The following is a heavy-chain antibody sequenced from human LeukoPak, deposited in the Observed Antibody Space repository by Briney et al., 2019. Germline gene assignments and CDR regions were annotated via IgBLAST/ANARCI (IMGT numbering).Heavy chain of an antibody. Sequence: SETLSLTCTVSGGSISSYYWSWIRQPAGKGLEWIGRIYTSGSTNYNPSLKSRVTMSVDTSKNQFSLKLSSVTAADTAVYYCARDWGSMVRGFNWFDPWGQGTLVTVSS. CDR2: IYTSGST. V-gene: IGHV4-4*07. CDR3: ARDWGSMVRGFNWFDP. D-gene: IGHD3-10*01. CDR1: GGSISSYY. J-gene: IGHJ5*02.